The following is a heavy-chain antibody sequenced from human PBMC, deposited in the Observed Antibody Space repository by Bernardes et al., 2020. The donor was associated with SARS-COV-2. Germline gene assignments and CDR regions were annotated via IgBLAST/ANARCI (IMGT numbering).Heavy chain of an antibody. D-gene: IGHD1-20*01. Sequence: SEPLYLTCAVYGGSFTGYYWSWIRQTPEKGLEWIGEINYSGTTSYNPSLKSRLTISVDASKNQFSLNLTSVTAADTALYYCARNWYKTQLWFDFWGQGTLVTVSS. J-gene: IGHJ4*02. CDR1: GGSFTGYY. CDR3: ARNWYKTQLWFDF. CDR2: INYSGTT. V-gene: IGHV4-34*01.